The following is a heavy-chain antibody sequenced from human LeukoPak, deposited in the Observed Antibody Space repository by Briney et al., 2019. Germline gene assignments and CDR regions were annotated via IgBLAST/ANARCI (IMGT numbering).Heavy chain of an antibody. V-gene: IGHV4-34*01. CDR1: GGSFSGYY. J-gene: IGHJ4*02. CDR3: ARSSGWYYFDY. Sequence: SETLSLTCAVYGGSFSGYYWSWIRQPPGKGLEWIGEINHSGSTNYNPSLRSRVTISVDTSKNQLSLKLSSVTAADTAVYYCARSSGWYYFDYWGQGTLVTVSS. D-gene: IGHD6-19*01. CDR2: INHSGST.